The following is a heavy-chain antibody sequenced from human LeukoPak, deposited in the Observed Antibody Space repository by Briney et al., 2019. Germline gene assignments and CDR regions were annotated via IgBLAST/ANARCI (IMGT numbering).Heavy chain of an antibody. CDR3: AKDQINYYYYGMDV. Sequence: GGSLRLSCAATGFTFSSYAMSWVRQAPGKGLEWVSAISGSGGSTYYADSVKGRFTISRDNSKNTLYLQMNSLRAEDTAVYYCAKDQINYYYYGMDVWGQGTTVTVSS. J-gene: IGHJ6*02. CDR1: GFTFSSYA. V-gene: IGHV3-23*01. CDR2: ISGSGGST.